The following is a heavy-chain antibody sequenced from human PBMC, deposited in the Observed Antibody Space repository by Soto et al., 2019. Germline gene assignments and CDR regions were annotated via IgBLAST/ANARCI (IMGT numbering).Heavy chain of an antibody. J-gene: IGHJ4*02. CDR3: ARGGLLLDY. V-gene: IGHV3-33*01. CDR1: GFTFTSYG. Sequence: QVQLVESGGGVVQPGRSLRLSCAASGFTFTSYGMHWVRQAPGKGLEWVAVIWYDGSNKYYADSVKGRFTISRDNSKNTVYLQMNSLRAEDTAVYYCARGGLLLDYWGQGTLVTVSS. CDR2: IWYDGSNK. D-gene: IGHD2-21*01.